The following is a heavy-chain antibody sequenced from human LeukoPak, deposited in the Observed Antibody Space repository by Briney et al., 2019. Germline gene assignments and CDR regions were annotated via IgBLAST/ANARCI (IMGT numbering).Heavy chain of an antibody. V-gene: IGHV1-2*02. Sequence: GASVKVSCKASGYTFTGYYMHWVRQAPGQGLEWMGWIHPNTGGTNYAQKFQGRVTMTRDTSISTAYMELSRLRSDDTAVYFCVSSTSEYYFDYWGQGTLVTVSS. D-gene: IGHD2-2*01. J-gene: IGHJ4*02. CDR1: GYTFTGYY. CDR2: IHPNTGGT. CDR3: VSSTSEYYFDY.